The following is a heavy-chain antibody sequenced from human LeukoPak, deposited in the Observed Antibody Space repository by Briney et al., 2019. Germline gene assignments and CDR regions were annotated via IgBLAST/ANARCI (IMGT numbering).Heavy chain of an antibody. CDR2: IIPILGIA. V-gene: IGHV1-69*02. CDR3: ATIVDTRAFDI. CDR1: GGTFSSYT. J-gene: IGHJ3*02. D-gene: IGHD5-12*01. Sequence: GASVKVSCKASGGTFSSYTISWVRQAPGQGLEWMGRIIPILGIANYAQKFQGRVTITADKSTSTAYMELSSLRSDDTAVYYCATIVDTRAFDIWGQGTMVTVSS.